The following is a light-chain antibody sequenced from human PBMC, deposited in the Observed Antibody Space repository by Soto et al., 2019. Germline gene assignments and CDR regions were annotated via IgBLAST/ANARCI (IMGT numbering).Light chain of an antibody. Sequence: EIHMNQTRASLSASVGYRDTITCRSSQSISSYLNWYQQKPGKAPKLLIYAASSLQSGVPSRFSGSGSGTDFTLTISSLQPEDFATYYCQQSYSTLWTFGQGTKVDIK. J-gene: IGKJ1*01. CDR1: QSISSY. CDR2: AAS. V-gene: IGKV1-39*01. CDR3: QQSYSTLWT.